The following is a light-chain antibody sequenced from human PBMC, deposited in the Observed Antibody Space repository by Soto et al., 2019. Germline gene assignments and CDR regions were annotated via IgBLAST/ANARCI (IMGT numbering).Light chain of an antibody. CDR1: QSISGW. V-gene: IGKV1-5*01. CDR3: KQYNTYPFI. Sequence: DIPMTQSPSTLSASVGDRVTITCRASQSISGWLAWYQQKPGRAPNLLIYDASSLESGVPSRFSGSESGTEFTLTISSLQPDDFATYYCKQYNTYPFIFGPGTKVDIK. J-gene: IGKJ3*01. CDR2: DAS.